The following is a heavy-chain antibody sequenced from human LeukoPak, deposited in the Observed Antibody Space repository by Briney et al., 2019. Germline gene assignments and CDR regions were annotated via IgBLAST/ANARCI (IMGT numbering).Heavy chain of an antibody. D-gene: IGHD2-2*01. V-gene: IGHV3-30-3*01. J-gene: IGHJ3*02. Sequence: GGSLRLSCAASGFTFSSYAMHWVRQAPGKGLEWVAVISYDGSNKYYADSVKGRFTISRDNSKNTLYLQMNSLRAEDTAVYYCARARRYCSSTSCLIGGAFDIWGQGTMVTVSS. CDR3: ARARRYCSSTSCLIGGAFDI. CDR1: GFTFSSYA. CDR2: ISYDGSNK.